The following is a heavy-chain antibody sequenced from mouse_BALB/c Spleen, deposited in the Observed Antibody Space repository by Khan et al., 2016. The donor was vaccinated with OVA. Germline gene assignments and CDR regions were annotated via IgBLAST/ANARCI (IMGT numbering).Heavy chain of an antibody. CDR2: INPTTDYT. D-gene: IGHD1-1*01. V-gene: IGHV1-7*01. Sequence: QIQLVQSGAELAKPGASVKMSCKTSGYTFTNYWMHWVKQRPGQGLEWIGYINPTTDYTEFNQKFKDKATLTADKSSSTAYMQLTSLTSEDSALYFCVSHGSISAWFTYWVQGTLVTVSA. J-gene: IGHJ3*01. CDR1: GYTFTNYW. CDR3: VSHGSISAWFTY.